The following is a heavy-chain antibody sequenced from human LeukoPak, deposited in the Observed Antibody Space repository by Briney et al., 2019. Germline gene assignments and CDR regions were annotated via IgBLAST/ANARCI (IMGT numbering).Heavy chain of an antibody. CDR1: AFSFSKFA. Sequence: GGSLRLSCAASAFSFSKFALNWVRQAPGKGLEWVSAITANGGYTLYADAVKGRFTVSRDNSKNTLYLQINSLRPEDTAMYYCAKDPNGDYIGAFDFWGQGTMVTVSS. CDR2: ITANGGYT. D-gene: IGHD4-17*01. CDR3: AKDPNGDYIGAFDF. V-gene: IGHV3-23*01. J-gene: IGHJ3*01.